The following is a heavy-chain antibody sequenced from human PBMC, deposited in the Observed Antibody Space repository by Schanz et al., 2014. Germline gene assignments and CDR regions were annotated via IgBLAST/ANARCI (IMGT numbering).Heavy chain of an antibody. CDR2: ISVYNGNT. CDR3: ARDRRFFDRDDLYYFDS. Sequence: QIPLVQSGPEVQKPGATVKVSCKASGYIFINSGISWVRQAPGQGLEWMGWISVYNGNTKYPQKLQGRVTMTTDTSTSTAYMELRSLRSDDTAVYYCARDRRFFDRDDLYYFDSWGQGTLVTVSS. J-gene: IGHJ4*02. D-gene: IGHD3-3*01. V-gene: IGHV1-18*01. CDR1: GYIFINSG.